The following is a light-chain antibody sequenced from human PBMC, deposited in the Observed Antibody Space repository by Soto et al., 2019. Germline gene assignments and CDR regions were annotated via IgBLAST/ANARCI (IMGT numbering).Light chain of an antibody. V-gene: IGLV2-14*01. CDR3: DSYTSSSSYA. CDR1: GSDVGAYRY. CDR2: DVS. Sequence: QSVLTQPASVSGSPGQSITISCTGTGSDVGAYRYVSWYQQHPGQAPKLIIYDVSNRPSGVSDRFSGSKSGNTASLTISGLQSEDEADYYCDSYTSSSSYAFGTGTKPTVL. J-gene: IGLJ1*01.